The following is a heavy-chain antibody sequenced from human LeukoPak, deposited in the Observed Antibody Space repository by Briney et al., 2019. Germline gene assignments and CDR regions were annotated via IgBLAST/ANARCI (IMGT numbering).Heavy chain of an antibody. J-gene: IGHJ3*02. CDR3: ARNPGSGNYYDAFDI. D-gene: IGHD3-10*01. Sequence: SETLSLTCTVSGGSISSYYWSWIRQPPGKGLEWIGYIYYSGNTNYNPSLKSRVTISVDTSKNQFSLKLTSVTAADTAVYYCARNPGSGNYYDAFDIWGQGTMVTVSS. CDR2: IYYSGNT. V-gene: IGHV4-59*08. CDR1: GGSISSYY.